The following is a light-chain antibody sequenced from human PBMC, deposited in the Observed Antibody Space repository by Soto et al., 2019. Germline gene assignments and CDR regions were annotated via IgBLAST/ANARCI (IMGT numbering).Light chain of an antibody. CDR2: DVS. CDR1: SSDIGGYNS. V-gene: IGLV2-14*03. J-gene: IGLJ1*01. CDR3: SSHISDATLAV. Sequence: QSVLAQPASVSGSPGQSITISCTGSSSDIGGYNSVFWYQQHPGKAPKLMIYDVSYRPSGVSNRFSGSKSGNTASLTISGLASEDEADYYCSSHISDATLAVFGSGTKLTVL.